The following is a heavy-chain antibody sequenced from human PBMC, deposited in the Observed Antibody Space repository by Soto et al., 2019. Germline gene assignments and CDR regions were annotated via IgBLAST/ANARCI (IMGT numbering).Heavy chain of an antibody. V-gene: IGHV3-21*01. CDR2: ISSRNSFI. J-gene: IGHJ6*02. D-gene: IGHD2-2*01. CDR3: ARDPAGSTRPYYYGMDV. Sequence: PGGSLRLSCAASGFTFNTYSMNWVRQAPGKGLEWVSFISSRNSFIYYADSVRGRFTISRDNAKNSVFLQMNSLRVEGTAVYYCARDPAGSTRPYYYGMDVWGQGTTVTVSS. CDR1: GFTFNTYS.